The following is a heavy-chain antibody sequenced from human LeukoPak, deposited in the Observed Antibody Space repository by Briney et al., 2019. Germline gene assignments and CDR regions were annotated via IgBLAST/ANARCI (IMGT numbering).Heavy chain of an antibody. V-gene: IGHV3-9*01. CDR2: ISWTSGSI. D-gene: IGHD6-19*01. J-gene: IGHJ4*02. Sequence: GGCLRLSCVASGFTLVDYAMYWVRPAPGKGGEWVSGISWTSGSIGYADSVKGRFTISRDNAKNSLYLQMNNLRAEDTALYYCAKDIGRGPIAGYSSGWSGGYFDYWGQGTLVTVSS. CDR3: AKDIGRGPIAGYSSGWSGGYFDY. CDR1: GFTLVDYA.